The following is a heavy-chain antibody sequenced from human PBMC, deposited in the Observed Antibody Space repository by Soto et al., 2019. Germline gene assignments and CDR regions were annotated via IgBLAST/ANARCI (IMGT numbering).Heavy chain of an antibody. J-gene: IGHJ6*02. CDR2: ISVYNGNT. CDR1: GYTFTSYG. D-gene: IGHD1-26*01. Sequence: QVQLVQSGAEVKKPGASVKVSCKASGYTFTSYGISWVRQAPGQGLEWMGWISVYNGNTNYAQKFQGRVTMTTDTSTSTAFMELVRLRSDDTAVYYCAGWDGGGDYFFGMDVWGQGTTVTVSS. V-gene: IGHV1-18*01. CDR3: AGWDGGGDYFFGMDV.